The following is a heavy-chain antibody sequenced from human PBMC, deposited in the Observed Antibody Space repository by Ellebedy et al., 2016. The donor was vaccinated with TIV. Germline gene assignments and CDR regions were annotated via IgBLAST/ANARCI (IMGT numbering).Heavy chain of an antibody. J-gene: IGHJ5*02. CDR3: ARDLDPRYYYGSGYNWFDP. Sequence: GGSLRLXCAASGFTFSSYAMSWVRQAPGKGLECVSAISGSGGSTYYADSVKGRFTISRDNAKNTLYLQMNSLRAADTAVYYCARDLDPRYYYGSGYNWFDPWGQGTLVTVSS. V-gene: IGHV3-23*01. D-gene: IGHD3-10*01. CDR1: GFTFSSYA. CDR2: ISGSGGST.